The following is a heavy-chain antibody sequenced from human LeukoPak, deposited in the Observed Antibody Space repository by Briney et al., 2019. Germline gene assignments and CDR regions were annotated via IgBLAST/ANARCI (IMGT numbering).Heavy chain of an antibody. CDR1: GGSISSSSSNC. Sequence: PSETLSPTCAVSGGSISSSSSNCWTWVRQPPGKGLEWIGEIYHSGATNYNPSLKSRVTMLLDKSKNQFSLKLNSVTAADTAVYYCARNGGNSDFDYWGQGTLVTVSS. CDR2: IYHSGAT. V-gene: IGHV4-4*02. CDR3: ARNGGNSDFDY. D-gene: IGHD4-23*01. J-gene: IGHJ4*02.